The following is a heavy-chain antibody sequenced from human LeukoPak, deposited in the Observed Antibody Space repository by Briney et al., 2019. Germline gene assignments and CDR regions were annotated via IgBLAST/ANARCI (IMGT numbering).Heavy chain of an antibody. Sequence: PGGSLRLSCAVSGFTVSSNYMNWVRQAPGKGLEWVSVIYSADTTHYAESVKGRFTISRDNSKNTLYLQMNSLRAEDTAVYYCARENWYLDSWGQGTLVTVSS. V-gene: IGHV3-66*01. J-gene: IGHJ4*02. CDR1: GFTVSSNY. D-gene: IGHD1-1*01. CDR3: ARENWYLDS. CDR2: IYSADTT.